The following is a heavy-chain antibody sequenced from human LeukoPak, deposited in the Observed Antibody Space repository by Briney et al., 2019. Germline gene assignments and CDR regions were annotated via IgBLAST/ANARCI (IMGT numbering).Heavy chain of an antibody. CDR3: VKDGMAFWCSGGSCSIYYFDY. CDR1: GFTFSSYG. Sequence: GGSLRLSCAASGFTFSSYGMHWVRQAPGKGLEWVAVISYDGSNKYYADSVKGRFTISRDNSKNTLYLQMNSLRAEDTAVYYCVKDGMAFWCSGGSCSIYYFDYWGQGTLVTVSS. V-gene: IGHV3-30*18. CDR2: ISYDGSNK. J-gene: IGHJ4*02. D-gene: IGHD2-15*01.